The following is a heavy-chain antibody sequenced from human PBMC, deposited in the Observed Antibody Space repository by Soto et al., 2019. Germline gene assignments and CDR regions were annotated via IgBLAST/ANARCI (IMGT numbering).Heavy chain of an antibody. V-gene: IGHV1-18*01. CDR3: ARLVAVAGTWYFDL. CDR2: ISAYNGNT. CDR1: GYTFTSYG. J-gene: IGHJ2*01. Sequence: GASVKVSCKASGYTFTSYGISWVRQAPGQGLEWMGWISAYNGNTNYAQKLQGRVTMTTDTSTSTAYMELRSLRSDDTAVYYCARLVAVAGTWYFDLWGRGTLVTVSS. D-gene: IGHD6-19*01.